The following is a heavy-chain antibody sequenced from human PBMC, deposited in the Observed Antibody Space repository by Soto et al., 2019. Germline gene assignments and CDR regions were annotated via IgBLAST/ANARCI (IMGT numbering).Heavy chain of an antibody. CDR2: ISGSGGST. Sequence: GGSLRLSCAASGFTLSSYAMSWVRQAPGKGLEWVSAISGSGGSTYYADSVKGRFTISRDNSKNTLYLQMNSLRAEDTAVYYCAKIWELWSAADYWGQGTLVTVSS. D-gene: IGHD1-26*01. CDR1: GFTLSSYA. J-gene: IGHJ4*02. V-gene: IGHV3-23*01. CDR3: AKIWELWSAADY.